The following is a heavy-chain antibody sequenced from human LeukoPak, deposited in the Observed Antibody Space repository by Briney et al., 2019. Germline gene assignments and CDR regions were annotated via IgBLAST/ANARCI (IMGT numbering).Heavy chain of an antibody. CDR3: ARAYFDY. CDR2: ISYDGSNK. J-gene: IGHJ4*02. CDR1: GFTFSSYA. V-gene: IGHV3-30-3*01. Sequence: GGSLRLSCAASGFTFSSYAMHWVRQAPGKGLEWVAVISYDGSNKYYADSVKGRFTISRDNSKNTLYLQMNSLRAEDTAVYYCARAYFDYWGQGTLVTVSS.